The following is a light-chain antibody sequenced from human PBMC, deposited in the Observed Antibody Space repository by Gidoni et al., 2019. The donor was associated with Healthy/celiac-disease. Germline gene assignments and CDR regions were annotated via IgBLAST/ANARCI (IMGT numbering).Light chain of an antibody. CDR2: GAS. Sequence: LVMTPSPPTLSVTPGERATLSCRARQSVSSNLAWYQQKPGQAPRLLIYGASTRATGIPARFSCSGSGTEVTLTISILQSEDFAVYYCQQYNNWPPYTFGQGTKLEIK. CDR3: QQYNNWPPYT. J-gene: IGKJ2*01. V-gene: IGKV3-15*01. CDR1: QSVSSN.